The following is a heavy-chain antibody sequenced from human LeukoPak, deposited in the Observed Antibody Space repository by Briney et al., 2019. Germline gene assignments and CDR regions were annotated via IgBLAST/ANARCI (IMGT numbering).Heavy chain of an antibody. Sequence: GGSLRLSCAASGFSFSDHHVSWVRQVPGKGLEWLAYISRDGNIIVYADSVKGRFTISRDNAKQSVYLEMKSLRPEDTAVYYCARYVLLMDYWGQGTLVTVSS. CDR1: GFSFSDHH. J-gene: IGHJ4*02. CDR2: ISRDGNII. CDR3: ARYVLLMDY. V-gene: IGHV3-11*01. D-gene: IGHD3-16*01.